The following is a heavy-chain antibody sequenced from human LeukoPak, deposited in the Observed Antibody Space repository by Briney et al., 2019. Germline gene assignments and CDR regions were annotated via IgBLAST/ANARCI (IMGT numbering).Heavy chain of an antibody. J-gene: IGHJ4*02. V-gene: IGHV1-46*01. Sequence: ASVKVSCKASGYTFTSYYMHWVRQAPGQGLEWMGIINPSGGTSSYAQKFQGRVTMTRDTSTSTVYMELSSLRSEDTAVYYCARDRGPPPQHYYYDSSLYYFDYCGQGTLVTVSS. D-gene: IGHD3-22*01. CDR2: INPSGGTS. CDR3: ARDRGPPPQHYYYDSSLYYFDY. CDR1: GYTFTSYY.